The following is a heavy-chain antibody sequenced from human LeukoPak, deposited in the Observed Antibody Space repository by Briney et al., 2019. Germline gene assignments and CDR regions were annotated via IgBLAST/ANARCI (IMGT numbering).Heavy chain of an antibody. Sequence: GRSLRLSCAASGFTFSSYAMHWVRQAPGKGLEWVAVISYDESNKYYADSVKGRFTISRDNSKNTLYLQMNSLRAEDTAVYYCARNYGDSNKYYFDYWGQGTLVTVSS. D-gene: IGHD4-17*01. CDR3: ARNYGDSNKYYFDY. CDR2: ISYDESNK. V-gene: IGHV3-30-3*01. CDR1: GFTFSSYA. J-gene: IGHJ4*02.